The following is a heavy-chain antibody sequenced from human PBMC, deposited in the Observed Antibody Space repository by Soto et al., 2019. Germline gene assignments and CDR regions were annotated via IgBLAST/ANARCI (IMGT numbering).Heavy chain of an antibody. V-gene: IGHV4-30-4*08. CDR2: VYSTGST. D-gene: IGHD3-3*01. CDR1: GASIRGSYYF. J-gene: IGHJ4*02. Sequence: PSETLSLTCTVTGASIRGSYYFWSWIRQPPGEGLEWLGYVYSTGSTYYNPSLKSRISMSVDTSKNQFSLILSSVSAADTAVYYCARGRLFLTTLGLVITYFDNWGQGALVTVSS. CDR3: ARGRLFLTTLGLVITYFDN.